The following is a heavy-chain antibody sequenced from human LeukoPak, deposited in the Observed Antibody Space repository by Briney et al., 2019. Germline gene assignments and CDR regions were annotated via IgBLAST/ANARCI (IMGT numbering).Heavy chain of an antibody. CDR1: GGSFIGYY. V-gene: IGHV4-34*01. CDR3: ARGGRGKGRLFPSRSAIDI. D-gene: IGHD1-14*01. J-gene: IGHJ3*02. CDR2: INHGGST. Sequence: PSETLSLTCAVYGGSFIGYYWCWIRQPPGKGLEWIGEINHGGSTNYNPPPTSRVAISVATSKPRFSLKRSSVTSADTAVYYCARGGRGKGRLFPSRSAIDIWGQGTMVTVSS.